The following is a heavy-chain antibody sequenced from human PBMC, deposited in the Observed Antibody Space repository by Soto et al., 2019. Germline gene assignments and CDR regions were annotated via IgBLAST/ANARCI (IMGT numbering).Heavy chain of an antibody. CDR2: IYPSYSRT. Sequence: SQTISQESSGYTFCNYWIGWVHQMTGKGLELVAIIYPSYSRTIYSPSFQGQVTISADKYISTASLQWTSLKASDTAIYYCSKCQYSTSVRSLQLWGQGTPVTVSS. CDR3: SKCQYSTSVRSLQL. V-gene: IGHV5-51*07. D-gene: IGHD6-6*01. CDR1: GYTFCNYW. J-gene: IGHJ1*01.